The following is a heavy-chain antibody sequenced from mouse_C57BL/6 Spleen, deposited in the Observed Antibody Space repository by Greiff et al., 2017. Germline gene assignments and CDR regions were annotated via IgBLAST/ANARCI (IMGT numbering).Heavy chain of an antibody. CDR3: ARRERYFDY. Sequence: QVQLKQSGAELVRPGASVKLSCKASGYTFTDYYINWVKQRPGQGLEWIARIYPGSGNTYYNEKFKGKATLTAEKSSSTAYMQLSSLTSEDSAVYFCARRERYFDYWGQGTTLIVSS. CDR2: IYPGSGNT. J-gene: IGHJ2*01. V-gene: IGHV1-76*01. CDR1: GYTFTDYY.